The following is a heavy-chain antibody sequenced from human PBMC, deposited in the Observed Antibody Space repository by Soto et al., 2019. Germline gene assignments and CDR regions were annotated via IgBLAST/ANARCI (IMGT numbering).Heavy chain of an antibody. Sequence: SETLSLTCAVSGGSISGGGFSWSWVRQPPGKGLEWIGYILHTGGTQYNPSLKSRVSMSVDKSKNQFSLHLTSVTAADTAVYYCARLQFGEGFDYWGQGALVTVSS. D-gene: IGHD3-10*01. V-gene: IGHV4-30-2*01. CDR3: ARLQFGEGFDY. CDR2: ILHTGGT. J-gene: IGHJ4*02. CDR1: GGSISGGGFS.